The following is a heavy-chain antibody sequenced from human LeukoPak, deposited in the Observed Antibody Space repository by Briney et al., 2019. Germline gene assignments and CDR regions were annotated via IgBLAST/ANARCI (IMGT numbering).Heavy chain of an antibody. Sequence: GGSLRLSCAASGFTFSSYAMHWVRQAPGKGLEYVSAISSNGGSTYYANSVKGRFIISRDNSKNTLYLQMGSLRAEDMAVYYCAKDYLGPAATPDYWGQGTLVTVSS. V-gene: IGHV3-64*01. D-gene: IGHD2-2*02. CDR1: GFTFSSYA. J-gene: IGHJ4*02. CDR2: ISSNGGST. CDR3: AKDYLGPAATPDY.